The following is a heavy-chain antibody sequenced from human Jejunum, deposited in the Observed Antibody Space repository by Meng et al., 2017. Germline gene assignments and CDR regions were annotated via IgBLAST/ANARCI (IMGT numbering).Heavy chain of an antibody. D-gene: IGHD6-19*01. J-gene: IGHJ4*02. V-gene: IGHV3-11*01. CDR3: ARRAGSSGSYATDY. Sequence: VQLVESGGGLVKSGGSLRLSCAASGFSFSDYYMSWIRQAPGKGLEWVSYISGSASNIYYADSVQGRFTISRDNSKKSLYLQMNSLRADDTAVYYCARRAGSSGSYATDYWGQGTLVTVSS. CDR2: ISGSASNI. CDR1: GFSFSDYY.